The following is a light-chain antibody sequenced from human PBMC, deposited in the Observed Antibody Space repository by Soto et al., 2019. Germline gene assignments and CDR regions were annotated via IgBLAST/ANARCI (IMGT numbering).Light chain of an antibody. CDR2: AAS. Sequence: DIQMTQSPSSLSASVGDRVTISCRASQSIRNYVSWYQQKPETAPKLLIRAASTLQSGVPSRFSGSGSGSDFTLTISSLQIEDFATYFCQQTDSTPQTFGQGT. CDR3: QQTDSTPQT. V-gene: IGKV1-39*01. J-gene: IGKJ1*01. CDR1: QSIRNY.